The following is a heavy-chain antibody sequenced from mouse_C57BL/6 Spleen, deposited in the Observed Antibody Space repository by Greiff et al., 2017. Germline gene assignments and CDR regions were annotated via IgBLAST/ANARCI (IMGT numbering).Heavy chain of an antibody. V-gene: IGHV1-42*01. CDR3: ARYAGGFAY. CDR2: INPSTGGT. Sequence: EVQLQESGPELVKPGASVKISCKASGYSFTGYYMNWVKQSPEKSLEWIGEINPSTGGTTYNQKFKAKATLTVDKSSSTAYMQLKSLTSEDSAVYYCARYAGGFAYWGQGTLGTVSA. D-gene: IGHD4-1*01. J-gene: IGHJ3*01. CDR1: GYSFTGYY.